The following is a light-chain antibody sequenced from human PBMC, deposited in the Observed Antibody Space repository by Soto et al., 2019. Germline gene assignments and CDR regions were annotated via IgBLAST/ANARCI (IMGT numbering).Light chain of an antibody. J-gene: IGLJ3*02. V-gene: IGLV4-69*01. Sequence: QLVLTQSPSASASLGASVKLTCTLSSAHSSYAIVWHQQQPGKSPRFLMRLDSDGTVYKGDGIPDRFSAYLSGAERYLTISSLQSEDEADYYCQTWGTGFEVFGGGTKLTVL. CDR3: QTWGTGFEV. CDR1: SAHSSYA. CDR2: LDSDGTV.